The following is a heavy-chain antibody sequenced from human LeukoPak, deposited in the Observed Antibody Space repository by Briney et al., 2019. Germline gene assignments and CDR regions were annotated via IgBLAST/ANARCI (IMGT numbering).Heavy chain of an antibody. J-gene: IGHJ4*02. CDR1: GFTFSNYW. D-gene: IGHD7-27*01. CDR2: ISPDGSEK. Sequence: GGSPRLSCAASGFTFSNYWMTWVRQAPGKGLECVANISPDGSEKYYVDSVKGRFTISRDNAKNSLYLQMNSLRAEDTAVYYCARDLNWDNVWGQGTLVTVSS. V-gene: IGHV3-7*01. CDR3: ARDLNWDNV.